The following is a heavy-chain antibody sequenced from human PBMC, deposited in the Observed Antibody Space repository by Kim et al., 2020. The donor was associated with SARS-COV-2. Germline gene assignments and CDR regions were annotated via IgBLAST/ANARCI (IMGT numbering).Heavy chain of an antibody. CDR1: GYTLTELS. CDR3: ATTRAIARMTGTTNDAFDI. J-gene: IGHJ3*02. D-gene: IGHD1-7*01. V-gene: IGHV1-24*01. Sequence: ASVKVSCKVSGYTLTELSMNWVRQAPGKGLEWMGGFDPEDGETIYAQKLQGRVTMTEDTSTDTAYMELSSLRSEDTAVYYCATTRAIARMTGTTNDAFDIWGQGTMVTVSS. CDR2: FDPEDGET.